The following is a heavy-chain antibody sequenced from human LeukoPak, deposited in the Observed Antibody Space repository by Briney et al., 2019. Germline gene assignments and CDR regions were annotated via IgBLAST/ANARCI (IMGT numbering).Heavy chain of an antibody. Sequence: SQTPSLTCTVSGGSISSGDYYWSWIRQPPGKGLEWIGYIYYSGSTYYNPSLKSRVTISVDTSKNQFSLKLSSVTAADTAVYYCARDHYYDSSGYYYGMDVWGQGTTVTASS. CDR3: ARDHYYDSSGYYYGMDV. D-gene: IGHD3-22*01. V-gene: IGHV4-30-4*01. CDR2: IYYSGST. CDR1: GGSISSGDYY. J-gene: IGHJ6*02.